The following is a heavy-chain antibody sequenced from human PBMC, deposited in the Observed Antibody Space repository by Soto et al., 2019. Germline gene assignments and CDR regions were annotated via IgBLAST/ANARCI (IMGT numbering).Heavy chain of an antibody. J-gene: IGHJ3*01. CDR1: GGTFSTYS. D-gene: IGHD2-21*01. CDR2: IIPMLGVA. Sequence: QVQLVQSGAEVKKPGSSVKVSCKPSGGTFSTYSIFWVRQAPGQGLEWMGRIIPMLGVANYAQKFQGRVTITADKSTTTVDMELSSLRSEDTALYYCTIGSWSGEVFDVWGQGTMVTVSS. V-gene: IGHV1-69*02. CDR3: TIGSWSGEVFDV.